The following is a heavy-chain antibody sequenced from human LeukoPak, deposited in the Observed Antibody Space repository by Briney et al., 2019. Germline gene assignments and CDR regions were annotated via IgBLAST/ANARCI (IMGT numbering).Heavy chain of an antibody. CDR2: ISYGGSNK. V-gene: IGHV3-30*04. J-gene: IGHJ4*02. Sequence: GGSLRLSCAASGFTFSSYAMHWVRQAPGKGLEWVAVISYGGSNKYYADSVKGRFTISRDNSKNTLYLQMNSLRAEDTAVYYCAREGYCSGGSCYPGLLDYWGQGTLVTVSS. D-gene: IGHD2-15*01. CDR1: GFTFSSYA. CDR3: AREGYCSGGSCYPGLLDY.